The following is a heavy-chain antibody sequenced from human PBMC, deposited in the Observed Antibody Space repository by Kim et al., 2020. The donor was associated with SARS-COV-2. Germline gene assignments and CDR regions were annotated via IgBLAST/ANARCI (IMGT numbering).Heavy chain of an antibody. D-gene: IGHD5-18*01. Sequence: PSLKSRVTISVDTSKNQFSLKLSSVTAADTAVYYCARRGMDSYGYRYFDYWGQGTLVTVSS. V-gene: IGHV4-39*01. CDR3: ARRGMDSYGYRYFDY. J-gene: IGHJ4*02.